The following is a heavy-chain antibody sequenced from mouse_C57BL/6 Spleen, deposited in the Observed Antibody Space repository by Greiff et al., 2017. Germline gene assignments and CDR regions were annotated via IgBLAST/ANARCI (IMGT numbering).Heavy chain of an antibody. J-gene: IGHJ4*01. D-gene: IGHD2-4*01. CDR2: IYPRSGNT. V-gene: IGHV1-81*01. CDR1: GYTFTSYG. CDR3: ANYDGPYYAMDY. Sequence: VKVVESGAELARPGASVKLSCKASGYTFTSYGISWVKQRTGQGLEWIGEIYPRSGNTYYNEKFKGKATLTADKSSSTAYMELRSLTSEDSAVYFCANYDGPYYAMDYWGQGTSVTVSS.